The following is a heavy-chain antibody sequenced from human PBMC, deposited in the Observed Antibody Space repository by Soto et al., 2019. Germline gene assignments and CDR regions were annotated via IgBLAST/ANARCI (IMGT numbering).Heavy chain of an antibody. D-gene: IGHD3-3*01. CDR2: ISAYNGNT. V-gene: IGHV1-18*04. CDR3: ARAPSITIFGVGLFDY. Sequence: ASVKVSCKASGYTFTSYGISWVRQAPGQGLEWMGWISAYNGNTNYAQKLQGRDTMTTDTSTSTAYMELRSLRSDDTAVYYCARAPSITIFGVGLFDYWGQGTLVTVSS. CDR1: GYTFTSYG. J-gene: IGHJ4*02.